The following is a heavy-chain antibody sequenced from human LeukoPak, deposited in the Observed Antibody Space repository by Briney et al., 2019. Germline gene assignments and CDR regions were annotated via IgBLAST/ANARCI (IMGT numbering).Heavy chain of an antibody. CDR3: ASMTTVTGAVHP. J-gene: IGHJ5*02. CDR1: GGSISSGDYY. D-gene: IGHD4-17*01. Sequence: SQTLSLTCTVSGGSISSGDYYWSWMRQPPGKGLEWIGYIYYSGSTYYNPSLKSRVTISVDTSKNQFSLKLSSVTAADTAVYYCASMTTVTGAVHPWGQGTLVTVSS. V-gene: IGHV4-30-4*01. CDR2: IYYSGST.